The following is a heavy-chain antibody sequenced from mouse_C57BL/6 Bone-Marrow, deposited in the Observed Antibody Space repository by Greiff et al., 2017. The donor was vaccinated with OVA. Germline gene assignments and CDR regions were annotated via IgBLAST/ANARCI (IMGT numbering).Heavy chain of an antibody. Sequence: EVQLQESGPGLVKPSQSLSLTCSVTGYSITSGYYWNWIRQFPGNKLEWMGYISYDGSNKYNPSLKNRISITRDTSKNQFFLKLNSVTTEDTATYSCARGAPLSPYYFDYWGQGTTLTVSS. V-gene: IGHV3-6*01. CDR3: ARGAPLSPYYFDY. CDR2: ISYDGSN. D-gene: IGHD3-1*01. CDR1: GYSITSGYY. J-gene: IGHJ2*01.